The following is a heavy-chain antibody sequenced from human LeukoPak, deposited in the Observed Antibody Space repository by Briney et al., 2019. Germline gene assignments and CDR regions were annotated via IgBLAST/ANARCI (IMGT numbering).Heavy chain of an antibody. D-gene: IGHD1-26*01. Sequence: SETLSLTCAVYGGSFSGYYWSWIRQPPGKGLEWIGEINHSGSTNYNPSLKSRVTISVDTSKNQFSLKLSSVTAADTAVYYCARRRVGATRGYFDYWGQGTLVTVSS. CDR3: ARRRVGATRGYFDY. J-gene: IGHJ4*02. V-gene: IGHV4-34*01. CDR1: GGSFSGYY. CDR2: INHSGST.